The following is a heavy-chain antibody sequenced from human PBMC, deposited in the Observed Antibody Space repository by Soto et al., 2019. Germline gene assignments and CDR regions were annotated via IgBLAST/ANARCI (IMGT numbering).Heavy chain of an antibody. Sequence: QVQLQESGPGLVKPSQTLSLTCAVSGGSISSGGYYWSWIRQYAGKGLEWIAYIHHSGSTSYNPSLKSRVAMSVDTSKNQFSLKLTSVTAADTALYYCARGPGMDSPAYDFDYWGQGTLVSVSP. J-gene: IGHJ4*02. CDR3: ARGPGMDSPAYDFDY. D-gene: IGHD3-16*01. CDR2: IHHSGST. V-gene: IGHV4-31*11. CDR1: GGSISSGGYY.